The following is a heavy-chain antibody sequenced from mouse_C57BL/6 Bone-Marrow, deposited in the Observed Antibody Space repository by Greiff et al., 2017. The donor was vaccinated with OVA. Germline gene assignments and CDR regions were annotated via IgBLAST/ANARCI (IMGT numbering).Heavy chain of an antibody. CDR1: GFTFRSYA. Sequence: EVKLQESGAGLVKPGGSLKLSCAASGFTFRSYAMSWVRQTPEKGLEWVAYISSGGDYIYYADTVKGRFTISRDNARNTLYLQMSSLKSEDTAMYYCTRLLDAMDYWGQGTSVTVSS. V-gene: IGHV5-9-1*02. CDR2: ISSGGDYI. CDR3: TRLLDAMDY. J-gene: IGHJ4*01. D-gene: IGHD2-1*01.